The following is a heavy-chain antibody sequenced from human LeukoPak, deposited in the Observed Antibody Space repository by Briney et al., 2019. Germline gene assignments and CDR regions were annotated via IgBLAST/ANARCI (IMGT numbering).Heavy chain of an antibody. CDR2: IYYSGST. D-gene: IGHD6-13*01. J-gene: IGHJ6*03. CDR1: GGSISSYY. Sequence: PSESLSLTCTVSGGSISSYYWSWIRQPPGKGLEWIGYIYYSGSTNYNPSLKSRVTISVDTSKNQFSLKLSSVTAADTAVYYCARVSAAGTGYYYYYYMDVWGKGTTVTVSS. CDR3: ARVSAAGTGYYYYYYMDV. V-gene: IGHV4-59*01.